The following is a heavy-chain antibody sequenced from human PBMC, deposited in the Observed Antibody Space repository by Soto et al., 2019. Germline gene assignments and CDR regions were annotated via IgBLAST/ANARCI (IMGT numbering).Heavy chain of an antibody. J-gene: IGHJ6*02. V-gene: IGHV3-23*01. CDR3: AREVGAAYYYYGMDV. CDR2: ISYGGGTT. D-gene: IGHD2-15*01. Sequence: GGSLRLSCAASEFTFSNYAMSWVRQAPGKGLEWVSAISYGGGTTYYADSVKGRFTISRDNSKNTLYLQMNSLRAEDTAVYYCAREVGAAYYYYGMDVWGQGTKVTVSS. CDR1: EFTFSNYA.